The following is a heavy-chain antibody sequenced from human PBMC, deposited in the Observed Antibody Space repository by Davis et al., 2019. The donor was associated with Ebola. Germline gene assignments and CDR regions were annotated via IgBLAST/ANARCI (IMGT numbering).Heavy chain of an antibody. CDR1: GFTFSNYY. CDR2: IKQDGSET. Sequence: PGGSLRLSCAASGFTFSNYYMSWVRQAPGKGLEWVGKIKQDGSETFYVDSVKGRFTISRDNAKNLMYLQMNSLRGEDTAVYYCAKDSGWQMFPWGQGTLVTVSS. J-gene: IGHJ5*02. V-gene: IGHV3-7*01. CDR3: AKDSGWQMFP. D-gene: IGHD6-19*01.